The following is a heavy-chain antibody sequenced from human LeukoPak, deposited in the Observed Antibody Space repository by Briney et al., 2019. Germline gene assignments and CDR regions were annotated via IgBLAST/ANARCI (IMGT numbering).Heavy chain of an antibody. CDR2: ISGSGDST. V-gene: IGHV3-23*01. Sequence: ETLSLTCSVSDDSITMYYWTWIRQPPGKGLEWVSAISGSGDSTYYADSVKGRFTISRDNSRNTLYLQMNSLRAGDTAVYYCAKSFRSTSLDYWGQGTLVTVSS. J-gene: IGHJ4*02. D-gene: IGHD2-2*01. CDR3: AKSFRSTSLDY. CDR1: DDSITMYY.